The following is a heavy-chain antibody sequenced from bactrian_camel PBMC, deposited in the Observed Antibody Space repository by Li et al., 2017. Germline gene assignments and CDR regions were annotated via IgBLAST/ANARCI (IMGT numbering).Heavy chain of an antibody. D-gene: IGHD6*01. J-gene: IGHJ6*01. CDR1: GFFGYPC. V-gene: IGHV3S61*01. Sequence: HVQLVESGGGSVQAGGSLRLSCALSGFFGYPCMARFRQAPGKEREAVAVISGDGINTYYPDSAKGRFVVSWDNAKNTVYLQMNNLKPEDTGMYYCAAGLAGRLCRSPPLGSPESADFRHWGQGTQVTV. CDR2: ISGDGINT. CDR3: AAGLAGRLCRSPPLGSPESADFRH.